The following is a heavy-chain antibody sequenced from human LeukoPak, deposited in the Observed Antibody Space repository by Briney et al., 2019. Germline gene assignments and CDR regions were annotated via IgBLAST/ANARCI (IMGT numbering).Heavy chain of an antibody. J-gene: IGHJ4*02. D-gene: IGHD3-3*01. V-gene: IGHV3-7*01. CDR1: GFTLRSYG. CDR2: IMQDGIEK. CDR3: ARIERTSYYDFWSGYYTCFYFDY. Sequence: PGGPLRLSCAAPGFTLRSYGMSGVRRAPGKGLEWVAKIMQDGIEKDYVDSVKGRFTISRDNATNSLYLQMNSLRAEDTAVYYCARIERTSYYDFWSGYYTCFYFDYWGQGTLVTVSS.